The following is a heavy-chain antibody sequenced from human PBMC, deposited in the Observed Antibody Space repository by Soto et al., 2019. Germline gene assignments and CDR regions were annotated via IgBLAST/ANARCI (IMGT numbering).Heavy chain of an antibody. V-gene: IGHV4-59*08. CDR3: ARHGFGSLHGLVDV. D-gene: IGHD3-10*01. J-gene: IGHJ6*02. CDR2: IQYSGYS. Sequence: QVQLQESGPGLVKPSETLSLTCTVSGGSITNYYCSWFRQPPGKGLEWIGYIQYSGYSAYNLSLKRRVTMSRDTPKTQFSLMLESVTATDTAVYYCARHGFGSLHGLVDVWGQGTTVIVSS. CDR1: GGSITNYY.